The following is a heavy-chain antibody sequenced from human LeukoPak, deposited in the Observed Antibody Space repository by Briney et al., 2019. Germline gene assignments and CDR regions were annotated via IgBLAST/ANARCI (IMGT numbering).Heavy chain of an antibody. CDR2: IYYSGST. V-gene: IGHV4-59*01. CDR1: GGSFSGYY. D-gene: IGHD3-22*01. J-gene: IGHJ4*02. Sequence: SETLSLTCAVYGGSFSGYYWSWIRQPPGKGLEWIGYIYYSGSTNYNPSLKSRVTISVDTSKNQFSLKLSSVTAADTAVYYCARGPLHTYYYDSSGSFDYWGQGTLVTVSS. CDR3: ARGPLHTYYYDSSGSFDY.